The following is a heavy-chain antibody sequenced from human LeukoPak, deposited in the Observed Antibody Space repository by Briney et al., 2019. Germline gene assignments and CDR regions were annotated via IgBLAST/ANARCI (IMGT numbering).Heavy chain of an antibody. D-gene: IGHD2-15*01. Sequence: GGSLRLSCAASGFTFSNYGMNWVRQAPGKGLEWVSYISNSGSTIYYADSVKGRFTISRDNAKNSLYLQTNSLRAEDTAVYYCARGYCSGGGCYSGGDWFDPWGQGTLVTVSS. CDR2: ISNSGSTI. CDR1: GFTFSNYG. V-gene: IGHV3-48*03. CDR3: ARGYCSGGGCYSGGDWFDP. J-gene: IGHJ5*02.